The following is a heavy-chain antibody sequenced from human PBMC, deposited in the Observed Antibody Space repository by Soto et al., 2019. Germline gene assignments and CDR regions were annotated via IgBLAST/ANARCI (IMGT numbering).Heavy chain of an antibody. D-gene: IGHD4-17*01. J-gene: IGHJ5*02. CDR2: IYWNNDI. V-gene: IGHV2-5*01. CDR1: GFSFSSDGVG. CDR3: AHRGYGNYPRDNWFDP. Sequence: QITLKESGPPLVKPTQTLTLTCTFSGFSFSSDGVGVGWIRQPPGKALEWLALIYWNNDIRYNPSLKNRLTITKDTSKNQVVLTITNLDPVDTATYYCAHRGYGNYPRDNWFDPWGQGTLVTVSS.